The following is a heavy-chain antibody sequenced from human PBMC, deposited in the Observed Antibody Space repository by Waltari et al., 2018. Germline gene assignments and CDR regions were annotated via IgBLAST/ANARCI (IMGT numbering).Heavy chain of an antibody. D-gene: IGHD3-10*01. CDR2: IKSKTDGGTT. CDR3: TTAGEYFPYYYGSGRAVNWFDP. J-gene: IGHJ5*02. Sequence: EVQLVESGGGLVKPGGSLRLSCAASGFTFSNAWMNWVRQAPGKGLGWVGRIKSKTDGGTTDYAAPVKGRFTISRDDSKNTLYLQMNSLKTEDTAVYYCTTAGEYFPYYYGSGRAVNWFDPWGQGTLVTVSS. CDR1: GFTFSNAW. V-gene: IGHV3-15*07.